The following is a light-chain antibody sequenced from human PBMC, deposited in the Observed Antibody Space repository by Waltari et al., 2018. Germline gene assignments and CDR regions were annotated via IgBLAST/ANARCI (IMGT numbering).Light chain of an antibody. V-gene: IGLV2-8*01. CDR1: SRDGGGYNY. Sequence: QSGLTQPPSASGSPGQSVTISCTGTSRDGGGYNYVTWYQRHPCKVPNRMLYVVSKRPSGVPDRFSASKSGNSASLTVSGLQAEDEADHYCSSDAGTNYVIFGGGTKLPVL. CDR3: SSDAGTNYVI. CDR2: VVS. J-gene: IGLJ2*01.